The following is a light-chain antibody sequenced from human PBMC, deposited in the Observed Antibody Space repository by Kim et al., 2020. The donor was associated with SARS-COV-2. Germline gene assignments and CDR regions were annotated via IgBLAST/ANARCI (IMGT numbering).Light chain of an antibody. CDR1: VLAKKY. Sequence: SYELTQPSSVSVSPGQTARITCSGDVLAKKYARWFQPKPGQVPVLVIYKDSERPSGIPERFSGSSSGTTVTLTISGAQVEDEADYYCYSAADNIRVFGGGTQLTVL. CDR3: YSAADNIRV. J-gene: IGLJ2*01. CDR2: KDS. V-gene: IGLV3-27*01.